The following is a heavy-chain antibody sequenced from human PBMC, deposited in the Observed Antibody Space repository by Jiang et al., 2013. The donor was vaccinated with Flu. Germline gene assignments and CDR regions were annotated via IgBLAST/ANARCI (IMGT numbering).Heavy chain of an antibody. D-gene: IGHD2-15*01. CDR1: GFSLRTSGMC. Sequence: KPTQTLTLTCTFSGFSLRTSGMCVSWIRQPPGKALEWLTRIDWDDDKYYSTSLKTRLTISKDTSKNXVVLTMTNMDPVDTAAYYCARVRSALFDYWGQGTLVTVSS. J-gene: IGHJ4*02. CDR2: IDWDDDK. CDR3: ARVRSALFDY. V-gene: IGHV2-70*11.